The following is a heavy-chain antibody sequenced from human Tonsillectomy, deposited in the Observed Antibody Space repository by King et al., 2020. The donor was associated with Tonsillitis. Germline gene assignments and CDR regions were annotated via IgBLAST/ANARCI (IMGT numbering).Heavy chain of an antibody. CDR3: ARERLYSSFWGIDY. CDR2: ISYDATRE. CDR1: GFAFRSYG. D-gene: IGHD6-19*01. Sequence: VQLVESGGGVVQPGRSLRLSCVSSGFAFRSYGMHWVRQAPGKGLEWVAVISYDATRENYADSAKGRFTISRDNSKNTLYLQMNSLRAEDTAVYYCARERLYSSFWGIDYWDQGSLVTVSS. J-gene: IGHJ4*02. V-gene: IGHV3-33*05.